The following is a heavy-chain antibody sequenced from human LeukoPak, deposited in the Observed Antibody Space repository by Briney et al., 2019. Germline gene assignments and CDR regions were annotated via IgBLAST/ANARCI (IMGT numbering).Heavy chain of an antibody. CDR1: GFTFDDYA. V-gene: IGHV3-9*01. Sequence: PGRSLRLSCAASGFTFDDYAMHWVRQAPGKGLEWVSGISWNSGSIGYADSVKGRFTIYRDNAKNSLYLQMNSLRAEDTAVYYCARSRAYYDILTGYYEYYFDYWGQGTLVTVSS. D-gene: IGHD3-9*01. CDR3: ARSRAYYDILTGYYEYYFDY. J-gene: IGHJ4*02. CDR2: ISWNSGSI.